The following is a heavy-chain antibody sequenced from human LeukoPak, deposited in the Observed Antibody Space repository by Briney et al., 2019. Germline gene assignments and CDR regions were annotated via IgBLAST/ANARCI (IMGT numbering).Heavy chain of an antibody. CDR2: IYYSGST. J-gene: IGHJ4*02. D-gene: IGHD3-22*01. Sequence: SETLSLTCTVSGGSISSNNYYWGWIRQPPGKGLEWIGSIYYSGSTYNNPSLKSRVTISVDTTKNQFSLKLTSVTAADTAVYYCASSPSGYWWNFDCWGQGTLVTVSS. V-gene: IGHV4-39*01. CDR1: GGSISSNNYY. CDR3: ASSPSGYWWNFDC.